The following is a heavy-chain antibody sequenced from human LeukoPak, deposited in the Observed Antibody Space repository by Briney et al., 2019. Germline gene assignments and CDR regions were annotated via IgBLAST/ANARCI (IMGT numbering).Heavy chain of an antibody. V-gene: IGHV3-15*01. Sequence: GGSLRLSCAASGFTFSNAWMSWVRQAPGKGREWVGRIKSKTDGGTTDYAAPVKGRFTISRDDSKNTLYLQMNSLRAEDTSVYYCAREIAARGVWGYYHYGMDVWGQGTTVTVSS. CDR2: IKSKTDGGTT. CDR3: AREIAARGVWGYYHYGMDV. CDR1: GFTFSNAW. D-gene: IGHD6-6*01. J-gene: IGHJ6*02.